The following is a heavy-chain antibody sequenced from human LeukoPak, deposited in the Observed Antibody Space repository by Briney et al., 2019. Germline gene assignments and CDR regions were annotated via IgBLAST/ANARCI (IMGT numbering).Heavy chain of an antibody. CDR3: ARDGGARYGQNPLLRPVLSNPFEYYFDY. CDR1: GYTFTSYY. D-gene: IGHD5-18*01. Sequence: ASVKVSCKASGYTFTSYYMHWVRQAPGQGLEWMGIINPSGGSTSSAQKFKGRVTMTRDTSTSTVYMELSSLRSEDTAVYYCARDGGARYGQNPLLRPVLSNPFEYYFDYWGQGTLVTVSS. J-gene: IGHJ4*02. CDR2: INPSGGST. V-gene: IGHV1-46*01.